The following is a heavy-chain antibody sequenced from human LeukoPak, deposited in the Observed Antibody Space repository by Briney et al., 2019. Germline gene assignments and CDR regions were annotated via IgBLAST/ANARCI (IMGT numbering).Heavy chain of an antibody. CDR1: GFTFSSYS. D-gene: IGHD1-26*01. V-gene: IGHV3-21*01. CDR3: ARDLPVGATSYDY. CDR2: ISSSSSYI. Sequence: PGGSLRLSCAASGFTFSSYSMNWVRQAPGKGLEWVSSISSSSSYIYYADSVKGRFTISRDNAKNSLYLQMNSLRAEDTAVYYCARDLPVGATSYDYWGRGTLVTVSS. J-gene: IGHJ4*02.